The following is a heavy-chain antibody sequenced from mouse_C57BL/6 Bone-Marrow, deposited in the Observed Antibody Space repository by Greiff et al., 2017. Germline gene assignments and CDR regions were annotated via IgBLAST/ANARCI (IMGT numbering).Heavy chain of an antibody. Sequence: VQLQESGAELARPGASVKLSCKASGYTFISYGISWVKQRTGQGLEWIGEIYPRSGNTYYNEKFKGKATLTADKSSSTAYMELRSLTSEDSAVYFCARSDYGAWFAYWGQGTLVTVSA. J-gene: IGHJ3*01. V-gene: IGHV1-81*01. CDR2: IYPRSGNT. D-gene: IGHD1-1*01. CDR1: GYTFISYG. CDR3: ARSDYGAWFAY.